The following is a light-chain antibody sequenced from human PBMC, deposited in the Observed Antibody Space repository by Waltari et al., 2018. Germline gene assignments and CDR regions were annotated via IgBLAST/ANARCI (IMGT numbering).Light chain of an antibody. CDR2: SNN. CDR3: AAWDDSLSGPV. CDR1: SYNTGSNY. Sequence: QSVLSQPPSASGTPGQRVTISCSGSSYNTGSNYVNWYQQLPGTAPKLLTYSNNPRPSGVPDRFSGSKSDTSASLAISGLRSEDEADYYCAAWDDSLSGPVFGGGTKLTVL. J-gene: IGLJ2*01. V-gene: IGLV1-47*01.